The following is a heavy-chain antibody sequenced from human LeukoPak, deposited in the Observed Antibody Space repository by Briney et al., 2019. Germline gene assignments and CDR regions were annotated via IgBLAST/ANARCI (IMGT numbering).Heavy chain of an antibody. D-gene: IGHD2-2*01. CDR1: GFTFSSYS. CDR2: ISSSSSYI. CDR3: ARGNIVVVPAAFDP. J-gene: IGHJ5*02. Sequence: GGSLRLSCAASGFTFSSYSMNWVRQAPGKGLEWVSSISSSSSYICYADSVKGRFTISRDNAKNSLYLQMNSLRAEDTAVYYCARGNIVVVPAAFDPWGQGTLVTVSS. V-gene: IGHV3-21*01.